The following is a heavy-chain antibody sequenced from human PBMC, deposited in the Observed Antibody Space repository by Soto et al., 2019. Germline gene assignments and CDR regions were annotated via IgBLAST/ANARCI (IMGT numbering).Heavy chain of an antibody. D-gene: IGHD5-18*01. Sequence: PSETLSLTCTVSGGSISSYYWSWIRQPPGKGLEWIGYIYYSGSTNYNPSLKSRVTISVDTSKNQFSLKLSSVTAADTAVYYCARSRTIQLWLDYWGQGTLVTVS. J-gene: IGHJ4*02. CDR2: IYYSGST. V-gene: IGHV4-59*01. CDR1: GGSISSYY. CDR3: ARSRTIQLWLDY.